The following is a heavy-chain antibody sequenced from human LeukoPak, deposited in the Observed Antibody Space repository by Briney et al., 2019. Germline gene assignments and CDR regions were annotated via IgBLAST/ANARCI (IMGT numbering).Heavy chain of an antibody. CDR3: AREYWYFDL. V-gene: IGHV3-7*01. Sequence: GGSLRLSCGASGFNLNSRWMDWVRQAPGKGLEWVANIKEDGSEKNYADPVKGRFSISRDNAENSLYLQMNSLRVEDTAVYYCAREYWYFDLWGRGTLVTVSS. CDR1: GFNLNSRW. CDR2: IKEDGSEK. J-gene: IGHJ2*01.